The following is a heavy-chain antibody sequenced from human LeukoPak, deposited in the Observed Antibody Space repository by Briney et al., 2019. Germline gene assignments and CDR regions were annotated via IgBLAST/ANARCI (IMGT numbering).Heavy chain of an antibody. D-gene: IGHD1-26*01. CDR1: GFSFSSYG. V-gene: IGHV3-23*01. CDR2: ISGSGGST. Sequence: GTLRLSCAASGFSFSSYGMSWVRQAPGKGLEWVSGISGSGGSTYYADSVKGRFTISRDNSKNTLYLQMNSLRAEDTAVYYCAKGGAGSIFDYWGQGTLVTVSS. CDR3: AKGGAGSIFDY. J-gene: IGHJ4*02.